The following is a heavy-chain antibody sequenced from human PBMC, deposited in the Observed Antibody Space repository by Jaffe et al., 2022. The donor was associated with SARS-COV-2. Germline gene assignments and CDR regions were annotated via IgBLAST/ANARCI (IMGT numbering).Heavy chain of an antibody. CDR1: GFSLSTSGVG. J-gene: IGHJ4*02. D-gene: IGHD4-17*01. CDR2: IYWNDDE. CDR3: VYHYGDYGIYY. V-gene: IGHV2-5*01. Sequence: QITLKESGPTLVKPTQTLTLTCTFSGFSLSTSGVGVGWIRQPPGQALEWLALIYWNDDERYSPSLRNRLSITKDTSKNQVVLTMTNMDPVDTATYYCVYHYGDYGIYYWGQGTLVTVSS.